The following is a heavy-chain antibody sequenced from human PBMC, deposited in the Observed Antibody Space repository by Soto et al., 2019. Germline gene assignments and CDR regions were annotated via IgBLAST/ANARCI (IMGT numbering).Heavy chain of an antibody. CDR1: GGSISSYY. V-gene: IGHV4-59*01. CDR3: ARSDGRY. CDR2: IYYNGST. Sequence: QVQLQESGPGLVKPSETLSLTCTVSGGSISSYYWCWIRLPPAQGLEWIGYIYYNGSTNYNPSLKSRVSISVDTSKNRFSLKLSSVTAADTAVYYCARSDGRYWGQGTLVTVSS. J-gene: IGHJ4*02.